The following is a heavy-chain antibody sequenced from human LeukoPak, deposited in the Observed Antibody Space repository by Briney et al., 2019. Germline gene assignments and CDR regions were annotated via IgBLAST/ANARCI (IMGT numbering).Heavy chain of an antibody. CDR2: INQDEI. CDR1: GFTFSSSW. J-gene: IGHJ4*02. CDR3: ARSGRVIRYFDWLSHSFDY. D-gene: IGHD3-9*01. Sequence: PGGSLRLSCVASGFTFSSSWMSWVRQGPGKGLEWVASINQDEIHYVDAVRGRFTISRDNAKNSLYLQMNSLRAEDTAVYYCARSGRVIRYFDWLSHSFDYWGQGTLVTVSS. V-gene: IGHV3-7*01.